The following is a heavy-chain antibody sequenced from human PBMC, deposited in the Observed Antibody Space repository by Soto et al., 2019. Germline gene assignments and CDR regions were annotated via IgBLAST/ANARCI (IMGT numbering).Heavy chain of an antibody. CDR2: IHTSGNT. CDR3: ARGSGYDTIGNLDY. D-gene: IGHD3-22*01. Sequence: PSETLSLTCTVSGVSISRHYWSWIRQPPGKGLEWVGYIHTSGNTNYNPSLQSRVTMSVDTSKNQFSLNLNSVTAADTAVYFCARGSGYDTIGNLDYWGQGALVTVSS. J-gene: IGHJ4*02. V-gene: IGHV4-4*09. CDR1: GVSISRHY.